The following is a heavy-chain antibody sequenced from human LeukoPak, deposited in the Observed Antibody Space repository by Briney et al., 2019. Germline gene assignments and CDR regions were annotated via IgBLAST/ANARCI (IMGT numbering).Heavy chain of an antibody. J-gene: IGHJ6*03. D-gene: IGHD6-19*01. V-gene: IGHV1-2*06. CDR3: ARARSIAVAVGQVRYSYYMDV. CDR1: GYTFTGYY. Sequence: ASVKVSCKASGYTFTGYYMHWVRQAPGQGLEWMGRINPNSGGTNYAQKFQGRVTMTRDTSISTAYMELSRLRSDDTAVYYCARARSIAVAVGQVRYSYYMDVWGKGTTVTVSS. CDR2: INPNSGGT.